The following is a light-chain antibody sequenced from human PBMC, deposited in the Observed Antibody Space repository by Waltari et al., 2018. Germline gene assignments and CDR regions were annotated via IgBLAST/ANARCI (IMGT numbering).Light chain of an antibody. J-gene: IGKJ1*01. CDR2: AAS. CDR3: QRSYSTAPWT. Sequence: IQRTHSPSSMSPSVRARVTITYRASQSISSYLNWYQQKPGKAPKLLIYAASSLQSGAPSRFSGSGSGTDFTLTISSRQPEDFATYYGQRSYSTAPWTFGQGTWVEIK. V-gene: IGKV1-39*01. CDR1: QSISSY.